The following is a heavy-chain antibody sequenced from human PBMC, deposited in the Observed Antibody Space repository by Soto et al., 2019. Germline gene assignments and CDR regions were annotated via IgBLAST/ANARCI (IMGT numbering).Heavy chain of an antibody. D-gene: IGHD3-22*01. Sequence: WSLRLSCTASGFTFSSYAMSWVRQAPGKGLEWVSAISGSGGSTYYADSVKGRFTISRDNSKNTLYLQMNSLRAEDTAVYYCAKGAYYDSSGHYTGAFDIWCQGTMVTVSS. J-gene: IGHJ3*02. CDR1: GFTFSSYA. CDR2: ISGSGGST. CDR3: AKGAYYDSSGHYTGAFDI. V-gene: IGHV3-23*01.